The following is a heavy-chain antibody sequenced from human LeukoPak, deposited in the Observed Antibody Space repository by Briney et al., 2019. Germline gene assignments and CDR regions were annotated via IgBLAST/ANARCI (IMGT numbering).Heavy chain of an antibody. D-gene: IGHD2-15*01. CDR1: GFMFPNHW. Sequence: GGSLRLSCAASGFMFPNHWMTWVRQAPGKGLEWVANINERGSETYYADYVKGRFTISRDNTKKSLFLQLNSLSVEDTAMYYCAKVYSFSNFNWGQGTLVTVSS. V-gene: IGHV3-7*01. CDR3: AKVYSFSNFN. CDR2: INERGSET. J-gene: IGHJ4*02.